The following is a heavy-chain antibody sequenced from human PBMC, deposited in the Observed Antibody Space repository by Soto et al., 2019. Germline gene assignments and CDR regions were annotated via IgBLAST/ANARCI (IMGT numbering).Heavy chain of an antibody. CDR1: GYALTELS. J-gene: IGHJ3*02. D-gene: IGHD3-10*01. CDR3: ATGPVITMVRGVMSAFDI. CDR2: FDPEDGET. Sequence: ASVKVSCKVSGYALTELSMHWVRQAPGKGLEWMGGFDPEDGETIYAQKFQGRVTMTEDTSTDTAYMELSSLRSEDTAVYYCATGPVITMVRGVMSAFDIWGQGTMVTVSS. V-gene: IGHV1-24*01.